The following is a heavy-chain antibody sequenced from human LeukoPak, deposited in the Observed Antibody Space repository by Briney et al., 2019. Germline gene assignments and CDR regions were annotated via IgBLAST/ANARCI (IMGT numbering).Heavy chain of an antibody. Sequence: SETLSLTCTVSGASISSSSSSWGWVRQPPGKGPEWIGSIYYSGLTYDNPSLKSRVSISVDPSKNHFSLKESSVTAADTAVYYCASGTFDDYGDFDRGDYFDHWGQGTLVTVSS. D-gene: IGHD4-17*01. V-gene: IGHV4-39*02. CDR1: GASISSSSSS. CDR3: ASGTFDDYGDFDRGDYFDH. CDR2: IYYSGLT. J-gene: IGHJ4*02.